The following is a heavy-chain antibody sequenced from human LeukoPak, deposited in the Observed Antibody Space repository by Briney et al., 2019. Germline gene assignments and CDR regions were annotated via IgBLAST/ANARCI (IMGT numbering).Heavy chain of an antibody. J-gene: IGHJ5*02. V-gene: IGHV3-23*01. CDR3: GKEASSSWYWFDP. CDR1: GFTFSSYA. CDR2: ISGPGDTT. Sequence: GGSLRLSCAASGFTFSSYAMTWVPQAPGKGLEWVSAISGPGDTTYHADSVKGRFTISRDNSKNTLYLQMNSLRAEDTAVYYCGKEASSSWYWFDPWGQGTQVTVSS. D-gene: IGHD6-13*01.